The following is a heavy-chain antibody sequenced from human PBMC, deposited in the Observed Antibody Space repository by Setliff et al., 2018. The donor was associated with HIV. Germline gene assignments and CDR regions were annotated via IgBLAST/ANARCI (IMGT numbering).Heavy chain of an antibody. CDR1: GGSVSGHY. CDR2: ITPSGDT. V-gene: IGHV4-34*01. J-gene: IGHJ5*02. CDR3: ASRVYYYDENRILREEGFVP. D-gene: IGHD3-22*01. Sequence: PSETLSLTCAVYGGSVSGHYWGWFRQPPGKGLEWIGEITPSGDTNYIPSLKSRVTMSLDTSKNQFSLNLNSVTAADTAVYYCASRVYYYDENRILREEGFVPWGQGTLVTVSS.